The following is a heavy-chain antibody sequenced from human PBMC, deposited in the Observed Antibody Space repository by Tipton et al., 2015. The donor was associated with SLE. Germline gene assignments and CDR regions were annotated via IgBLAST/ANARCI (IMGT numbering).Heavy chain of an antibody. CDR2: IYTSGST. V-gene: IGHV4-59*08. CDR3: ARHRVYGDYDAFDI. D-gene: IGHD4-17*01. J-gene: IGHJ3*02. CDR1: GGSISSYY. Sequence: LRLSCTVSGGSISSYYWSWIRQPPGKGLEWIGYIYTSGSTYYNPSLKSRVTISVDTSKNQFSLKLSSVTAADTAVYYCARHRVYGDYDAFDIWGQGTMVTVSS.